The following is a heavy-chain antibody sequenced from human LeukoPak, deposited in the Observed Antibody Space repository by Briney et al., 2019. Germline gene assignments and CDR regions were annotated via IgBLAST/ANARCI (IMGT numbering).Heavy chain of an antibody. CDR3: ARVLDFWSGYSWYYFDY. CDR2: IYYSGST. J-gene: IGHJ4*02. D-gene: IGHD3-3*01. V-gene: IGHV4-59*12. CDR1: GGSISSYY. Sequence: SETLSLTCSVSGGSISSYYWSWIRQPPGKGLEWIGYIYYSGSTNYNPSLKSRVTISVDTSKNQFSLKLSSVTAADTAVYYCARVLDFWSGYSWYYFDYWGQGTLVTVSS.